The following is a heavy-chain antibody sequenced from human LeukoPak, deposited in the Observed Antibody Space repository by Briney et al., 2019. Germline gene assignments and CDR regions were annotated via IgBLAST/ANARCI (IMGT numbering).Heavy chain of an antibody. CDR3: ARARGPRQKDDY. V-gene: IGHV1-8*03. Sequence: GASVKVSCKASGYTFTSYDINWVRQATGQGLEWMGWMNPYSGNTGYAQKFQGRVTITRNTSISTAYMELSSLRSEDTAVYYCARARGPRQKDDYWGQGTLVTASS. J-gene: IGHJ4*02. CDR2: MNPYSGNT. D-gene: IGHD3-10*01. CDR1: GYTFTSYD.